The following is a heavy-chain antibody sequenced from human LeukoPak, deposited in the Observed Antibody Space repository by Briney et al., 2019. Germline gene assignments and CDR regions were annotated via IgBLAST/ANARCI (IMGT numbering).Heavy chain of an antibody. V-gene: IGHV3-48*01. J-gene: IGHJ4*02. D-gene: IGHD3-16*01. Sequence: PAGCLRLSCEVSGFAFSSYCMNWVRQAPGKGLEWISDIITMGTAINYTDSVKGRFTISRDNAKNLLYLQMNSLRAEDTAIYYCARDSILITFGGVAPWGYLDYWGQGGLVSVSS. CDR2: IITMGTAI. CDR1: GFAFSSYC. CDR3: ARDSILITFGGVAPWGYLDY.